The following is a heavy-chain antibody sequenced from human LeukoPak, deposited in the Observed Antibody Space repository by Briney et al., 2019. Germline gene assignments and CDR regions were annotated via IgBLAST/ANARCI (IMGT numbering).Heavy chain of an antibody. CDR3: ARGRGYSSSGTFRYWYFDL. Sequence: SETLSLTCAVYGLSFSGYYWSWLRQPPGKGLEWVGEMNHSGSTNYNPSLKSRVTISVDTSKHQVSLKLSSVTAADTAVYYCARGRGYSSSGTFRYWYFDLWGRGTLVTVSS. D-gene: IGHD5-18*01. CDR2: MNHSGST. J-gene: IGHJ2*01. CDR1: GLSFSGYY. V-gene: IGHV4-34*01.